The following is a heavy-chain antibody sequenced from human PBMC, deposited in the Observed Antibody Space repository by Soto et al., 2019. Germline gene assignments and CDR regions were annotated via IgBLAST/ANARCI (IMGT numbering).Heavy chain of an antibody. CDR2: IKQDGSEK. CDR3: ARDGVVFMATINIFDY. D-gene: IGHD5-12*01. CDR1: GFTFSDYW. V-gene: IGHV3-7*01. Sequence: GGSLRLSCAASGFTFSDYWMTWVRQAPGKGLEWVANIKQDGSEKFYVDSVKGRFTISRDNAKNSLYLQMDSLRAEDTAVYYCARDGVVFMATINIFDYWSQGTLVTVSS. J-gene: IGHJ4*02.